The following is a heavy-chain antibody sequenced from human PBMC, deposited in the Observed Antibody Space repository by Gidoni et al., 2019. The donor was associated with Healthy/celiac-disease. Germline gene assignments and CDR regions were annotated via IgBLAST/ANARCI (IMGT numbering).Heavy chain of an antibody. D-gene: IGHD6-13*01. CDR1: GFTFSSYA. J-gene: IGHJ4*02. CDR3: AKVSSSSWYYFDY. V-gene: IGHV3-23*04. CDR2: ISGSGGST. Sequence: EVQLVESGGGLVQPGGSLSLSCAASGFTFSSYAMSWVRQAPGKGLGWVSAISGSGGSTYYADSVKGRFTISRDNSKNTLYLQMNSLRAEDTAVYYCAKVSSSSWYYFDYWGQGTLVTVSS.